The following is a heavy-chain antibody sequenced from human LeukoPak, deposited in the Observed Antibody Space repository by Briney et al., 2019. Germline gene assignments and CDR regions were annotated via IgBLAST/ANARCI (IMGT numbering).Heavy chain of an antibody. J-gene: IGHJ5*02. V-gene: IGHV4-38-2*02. CDR2: IYHSGST. CDR1: GYSISSGYY. CDR3: ASGSYSGFDP. D-gene: IGHD3-10*01. Sequence: PSETLSLTCTVSGYSISSGYYWGWIRQPPGKGLEWIGSIYHSGSTYYNPSLKSRVTISVDTSKNQFSLKLSSVTAADTAVYYCASGSYSGFDPWGQGTLVTVSS.